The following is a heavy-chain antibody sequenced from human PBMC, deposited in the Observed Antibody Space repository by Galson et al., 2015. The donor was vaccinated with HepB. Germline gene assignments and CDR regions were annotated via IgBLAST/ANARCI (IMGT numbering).Heavy chain of an antibody. J-gene: IGHJ4*02. CDR2: FDPEDGET. CDR1: GYTLTELS. Sequence: SVKVSCKVSGYTLTELSMHWVRQAPGKGLEWMGGFDPEDGETIYAQKFQGRVTMTEDTSTDTAYLELSSLRSEDTAVYYCATGRSGWYLVDYWGQGTLVTVSS. CDR3: ATGRSGWYLVDY. V-gene: IGHV1-24*01. D-gene: IGHD6-19*01.